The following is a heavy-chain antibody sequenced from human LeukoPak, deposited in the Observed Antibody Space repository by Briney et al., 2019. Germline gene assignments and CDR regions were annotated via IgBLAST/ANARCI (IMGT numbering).Heavy chain of an antibody. CDR3: ARDSYSYASGYFDY. CDR1: GFTISSYS. Sequence: PGGSLRLSCAASGFTISSYSMNWVRQAPGKGLEWVSYISSSSSTIYYADSVKGRFTISRDNAKNSLYLQMNSLRAEDTAVYYCARDSYSYASGYFDYWGQGTLVTVSS. V-gene: IGHV3-48*01. J-gene: IGHJ4*02. CDR2: ISSSSSTI. D-gene: IGHD5-18*01.